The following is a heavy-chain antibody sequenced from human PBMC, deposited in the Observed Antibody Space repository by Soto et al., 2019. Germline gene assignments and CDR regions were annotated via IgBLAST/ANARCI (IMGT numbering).Heavy chain of an antibody. V-gene: IGHV1-58*01. CDR3: AAPSEVAAAGKDYYYGMDV. CDR2: IVVGSGNT. Sequence: GASVKVSCKASGFTFTSSAVQWVRQARGQRLEWIGWIVVGSGNTNYAQKFQERVTITRDMSTSTAYMELSSLRSEDTAVYYCAAPSEVAAAGKDYYYGMDVWGQGTTVTVSS. CDR1: GFTFTSSA. J-gene: IGHJ6*02. D-gene: IGHD6-13*01.